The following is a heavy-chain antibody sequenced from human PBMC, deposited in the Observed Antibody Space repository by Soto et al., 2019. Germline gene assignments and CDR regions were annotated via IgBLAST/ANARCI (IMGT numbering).Heavy chain of an antibody. CDR1: GYTFTSYA. V-gene: IGHV1-3*01. CDR3: ARDGYCTNGVCYSWFDP. D-gene: IGHD2-8*01. Sequence: GASVKVSCKASGYTFTSYAMHWVRQAPGQRLEWMGWINAGNGNTKYSQKFQGRVTITRDTSASTAYMELSSLRSEDTAVYYCARDGYCTNGVCYSWFDPWGQGTLVTVSS. CDR2: INAGNGNT. J-gene: IGHJ5*02.